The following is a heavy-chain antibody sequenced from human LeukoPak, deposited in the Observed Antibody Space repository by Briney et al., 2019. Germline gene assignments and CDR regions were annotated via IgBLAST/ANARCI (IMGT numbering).Heavy chain of an antibody. CDR2: ISSSGSTI. J-gene: IGHJ6*03. Sequence: GGSLRLSCAASGFTFSDHYMSWIRQAPGKGLEWVSYISSSGSTIYYADSVKGRFTISRDNAKNSLYLQMNSLRAEDTAVYYCARERGYCSSISCPGFYHYYYYMDVWGKGTTVTVSS. CDR3: ARERGYCSSISCPGFYHYYYYMDV. V-gene: IGHV3-11*04. CDR1: GFTFSDHY. D-gene: IGHD2-2*01.